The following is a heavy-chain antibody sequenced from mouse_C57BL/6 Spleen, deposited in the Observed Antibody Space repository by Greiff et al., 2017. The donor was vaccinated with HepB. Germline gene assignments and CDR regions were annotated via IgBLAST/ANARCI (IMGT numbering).Heavy chain of an antibody. J-gene: IGHJ3*01. V-gene: IGHV3-6*01. CDR2: ISYDGSN. CDR3: ARGNWVLFAY. Sequence: EVKLMESGPGLVKPSQSLSLTCSVTGYSITSGYYWNWIRQFPGNKLEWMGYISYDGSNNYNPSLKNRISITRDTSKNQFFLKLNSVTTEDTATYYCARGNWVLFAYWGQGTLVTVSA. CDR1: GYSITSGYY. D-gene: IGHD4-1*01.